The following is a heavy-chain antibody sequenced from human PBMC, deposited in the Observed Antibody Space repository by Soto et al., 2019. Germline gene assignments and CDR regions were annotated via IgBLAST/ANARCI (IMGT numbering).Heavy chain of an antibody. CDR2: IASDGKDK. J-gene: IGHJ4*02. Sequence: QVQLVESGGGVVQPGRSLKLSCAASGFTFSNYALHWVRQAPGKGLELVAGIASDGKDKRYADSVKGRFTISSDNSKNTVYLQMNSLRGADTAVYYCAKDGAIEADDYFFDYWGQGSLVTVSS. V-gene: IGHV3-30*18. D-gene: IGHD6-13*01. CDR1: GFTFSNYA. CDR3: AKDGAIEADDYFFDY.